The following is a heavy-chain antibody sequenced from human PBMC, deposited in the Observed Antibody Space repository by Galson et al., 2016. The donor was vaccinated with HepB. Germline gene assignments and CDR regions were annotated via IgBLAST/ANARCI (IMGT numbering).Heavy chain of an antibody. CDR2: IRPNSERT. Sequence: SLRLSCAASGFTFSNYAITWVRQAPGKGLEWVSAIRPNSERTFYTNSVKGRFTISRDNFKNTVYLQMNSLRAEDTAVYYCAKGTPVPVLFDCWGQGTLVTVSS. CDR3: AKGTPVPVLFDC. J-gene: IGHJ4*02. CDR1: GFTFSNYA. V-gene: IGHV3-23*01. D-gene: IGHD6-6*01.